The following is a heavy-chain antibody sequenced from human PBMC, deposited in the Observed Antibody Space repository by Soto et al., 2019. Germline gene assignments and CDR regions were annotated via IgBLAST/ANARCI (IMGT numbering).Heavy chain of an antibody. CDR3: ARDKEGSSYYFDY. D-gene: IGHD6-13*01. Sequence: ASVKVSCKASGYTFTDNGITWVRQAPGQGLEWMGWINCYNGDTKYAQKLQGRVTMTTDTSTSTAYMELRSLRADDTAVYYCARDKEGSSYYFDYWGQGTLVTVSS. CDR1: GYTFTDNG. V-gene: IGHV1-18*01. J-gene: IGHJ4*02. CDR2: INCYNGDT.